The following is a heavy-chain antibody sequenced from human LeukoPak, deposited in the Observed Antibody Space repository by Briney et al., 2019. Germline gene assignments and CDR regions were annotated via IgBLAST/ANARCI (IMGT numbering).Heavy chain of an antibody. CDR1: GFTFSSSW. V-gene: IGHV3-7*04. CDR2: INEDGGEI. CDR3: VRAHHPGGWFDP. Sequence: PGGSLRLSCAASGFTFSSSWMTWVRQAPGKGLEWVASINEDGGEIHDVDSVKGRFTISRDNAKNSLYLQMNSLTAEDTAVHYCVRAHHPGGWFDPRGQGTLVTVSS. J-gene: IGHJ5*02. D-gene: IGHD3-10*01.